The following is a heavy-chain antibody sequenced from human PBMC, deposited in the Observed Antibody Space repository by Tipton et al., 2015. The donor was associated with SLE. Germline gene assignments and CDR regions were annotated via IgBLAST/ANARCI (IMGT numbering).Heavy chain of an antibody. J-gene: IGHJ2*01. D-gene: IGHD5-18*01. CDR3: ARVDTSTDWHFDL. CDR2: INHSGST. CDR1: GGSISRGGYI. Sequence: TLSLTCTVSGGSISRGGYIWSWIRQPPGKGLEWIGYINHSGSTNYNPSLKSRVTISVDTSKNQFSLKLSSVTAADTAVYYCARVDTSTDWHFDLWGRGTLVTVSS. V-gene: IGHV4-30-2*01.